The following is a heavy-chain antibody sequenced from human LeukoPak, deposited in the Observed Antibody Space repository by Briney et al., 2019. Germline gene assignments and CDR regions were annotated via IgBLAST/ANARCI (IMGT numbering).Heavy chain of an antibody. V-gene: IGHV3-21*01. D-gene: IGHD3-10*01. CDR1: GFTFGSYS. CDR3: ARDLGFGELLFGY. J-gene: IGHJ4*02. CDR2: ISSSSSYI. Sequence: GGSLRLSCAASGFTFGSYSMNWVRQAPGKGLEWVSSISSSSSYIYYADSVKGRFTISRDNAKNSLYLQMNSLRAEDTAVYYCARDLGFGELLFGYWGQGTLVTVSS.